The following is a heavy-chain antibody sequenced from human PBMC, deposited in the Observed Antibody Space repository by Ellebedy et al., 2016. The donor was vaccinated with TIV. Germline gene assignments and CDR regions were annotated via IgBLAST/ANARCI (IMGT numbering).Heavy chain of an antibody. CDR1: GYTFTSYG. CDR2: ISAYDGNT. J-gene: IGHJ6*02. V-gene: IGHV1-18*01. CDR3: ARDSGLDYDSSGYLYYYYYGMDV. D-gene: IGHD3-22*01. Sequence: AASVKVSCKASGYTFTSYGISWVRQAPGQGLEWMGWISAYDGNTNYAQKLQGRVTMTTDTSTSTAYVELRSLRSDDTAVYYCARDSGLDYDSSGYLYYYYYGMDVWGQGTTVTVSS.